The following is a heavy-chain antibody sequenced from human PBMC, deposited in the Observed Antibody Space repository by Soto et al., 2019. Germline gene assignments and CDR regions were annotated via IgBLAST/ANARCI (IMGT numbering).Heavy chain of an antibody. D-gene: IGHD6-13*01. Sequence: QVQLLQSGPAVKKPGSSVKLSCKASGGTFSRNAISWVRQAPGQGLECMGGIIPFLHAPNHAQKFQGRVTITADESPSIVFMEMSSLRFEDLAVYYGARSRAAAPPRVGVDVWGQGTTVTVSS. J-gene: IGHJ6*02. V-gene: IGHV1-69*01. CDR1: GGTFSRNA. CDR2: IIPFLHAP. CDR3: ARSRAAAPPRVGVDV.